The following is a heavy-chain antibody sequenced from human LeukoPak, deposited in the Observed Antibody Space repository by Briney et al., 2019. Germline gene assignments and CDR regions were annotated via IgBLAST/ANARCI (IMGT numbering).Heavy chain of an antibody. D-gene: IGHD6-13*01. CDR2: ISYDGSNK. J-gene: IGHJ4*02. CDR1: GFTFSSYA. CDR3: ARAQPGQQLILAEDY. V-gene: IGHV3-30-3*01. Sequence: GGSLRLSCAASGFTFSSYAMHWVRQAPGKGLEWVAVISYDGSNKYYADSVKGRFTISRDNSRNTLYVQMNSLRSEDTAVYYCARAQPGQQLILAEDYWGQGTLVTVSS.